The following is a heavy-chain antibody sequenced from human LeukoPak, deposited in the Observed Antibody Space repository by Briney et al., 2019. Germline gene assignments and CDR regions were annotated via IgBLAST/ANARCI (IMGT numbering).Heavy chain of an antibody. V-gene: IGHV3-30*02. CDR1: GFTFSSYG. J-gene: IGHJ4*02. CDR2: IRYDGSNK. Sequence: GGSLRLSCAASGFTFSSYGMHWVRQAPGKGLEWVAFIRYDGSNKYYADSVKGRFTISRDNSKNTLHLQMNSLRDDDTAVYYCAKGGSSWSEFDYWGQGTLVTVSS. CDR3: AKGGSSWSEFDY. D-gene: IGHD6-13*01.